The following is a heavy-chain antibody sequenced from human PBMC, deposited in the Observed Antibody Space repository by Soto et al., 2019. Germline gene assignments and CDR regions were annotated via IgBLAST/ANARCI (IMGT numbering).Heavy chain of an antibody. CDR3: ARDAALPCEADRFDY. CDR1: GDSITSNVW. Sequence: LALTCAVSGDSITSNVWWRWIRQSPGKGLEWIGEAYHNGLTNYNPSLTSRVTMSTDTPKNQFSLNLTSVTAADTAMHYCARDAALPCEADRFDYWGQGTLVTVSS. J-gene: IGHJ4*02. V-gene: IGHV4-4*02. D-gene: IGHD2-15*01. CDR2: AYHNGLT.